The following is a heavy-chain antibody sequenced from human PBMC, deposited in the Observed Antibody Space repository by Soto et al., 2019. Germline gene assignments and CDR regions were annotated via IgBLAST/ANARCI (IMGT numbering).Heavy chain of an antibody. D-gene: IGHD4-17*01. V-gene: IGHV4-30-4*01. CDR3: ARNDYGGQKPPFPDY. Sequence: QVQLQESGPGLVKPSQTLSLTCTVSGGSISSGDYYWSWIRQPPGKGLEWIGYISYSRSTSYNPSLKSRVTISVDTSKNPFSLKLSSVTAADTAVYYGARNDYGGQKPPFPDYWGHGTLVTVAS. J-gene: IGHJ4*01. CDR1: GGSISSGDYY. CDR2: ISYSRST.